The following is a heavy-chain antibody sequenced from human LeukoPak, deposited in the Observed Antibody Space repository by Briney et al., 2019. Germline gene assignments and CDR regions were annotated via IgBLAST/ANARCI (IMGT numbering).Heavy chain of an antibody. J-gene: IGHJ5*02. CDR2: ISSSSSYI. CDR1: GFTLSSYS. D-gene: IGHD2-21*02. V-gene: IGHV3-21*01. Sequence: GGSLRLSCAASGFTLSSYSMNWVRQAPGKGLEWVSSISSSSSYIYYADSVKGRFTISRYNAKNSLYLQMNSLRAEDTAVYYCARISVAYCGGDCYSGFDPWGQGTLVTVSS. CDR3: ARISVAYCGGDCYSGFDP.